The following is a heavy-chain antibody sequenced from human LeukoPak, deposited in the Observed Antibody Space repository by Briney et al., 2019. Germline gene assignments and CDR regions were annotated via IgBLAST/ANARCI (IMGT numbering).Heavy chain of an antibody. CDR3: ARDPDRSGWSTFEY. V-gene: IGHV3-15*01. CDR1: GFTFSNAW. J-gene: IGHJ4*02. D-gene: IGHD6-19*01. CDR2: IKSKTDGGTT. Sequence: GGSLRLSCAASGFTFSNAWMSWVRQAPGKGLEWVGRIKSKTDGGTTDYAAPVKGRFTISRDDSKNTLYLQMNSLKTEDTAVYYCARDPDRSGWSTFEYWGQGTLVTVSS.